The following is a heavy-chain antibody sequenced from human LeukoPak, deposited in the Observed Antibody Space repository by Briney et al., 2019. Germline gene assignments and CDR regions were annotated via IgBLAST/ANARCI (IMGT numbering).Heavy chain of an antibody. Sequence: SETLSLTCTVSGGSISSSSYYWGWIRQPPGKGLEWIGEVNHTGGITYNPSLKSRVTVAIDTSKNQFSLQLTSVTAADTAVYYCARQYTFDIWGRGTMVSVSS. J-gene: IGHJ3*02. CDR3: ARQYTFDI. CDR2: VNHTGGI. D-gene: IGHD5-12*01. CDR1: GGSISSSSYY. V-gene: IGHV4-39*01.